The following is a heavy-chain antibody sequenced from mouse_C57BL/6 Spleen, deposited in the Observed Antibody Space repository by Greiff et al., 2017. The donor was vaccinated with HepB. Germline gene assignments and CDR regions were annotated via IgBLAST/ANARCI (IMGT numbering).Heavy chain of an antibody. Sequence: QVQLQQPGAELVKPGASVKLSCKASGYTFTSYWMHWVKQRPGQGLEWIGMIHPNSGSTNYNEKFKSKATLTVDKSSSTAYMQLSSLTSEDSAVYYCATEGAYNGNYVPFAYWGQGTLVTVSA. CDR1: GYTFTSYW. CDR2: IHPNSGST. V-gene: IGHV1-64*01. D-gene: IGHD2-10*01. CDR3: ATEGAYNGNYVPFAY. J-gene: IGHJ3*01.